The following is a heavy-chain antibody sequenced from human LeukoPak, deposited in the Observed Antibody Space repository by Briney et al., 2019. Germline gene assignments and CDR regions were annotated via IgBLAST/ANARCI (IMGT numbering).Heavy chain of an antibody. CDR2: ISGSGGST. J-gene: IGHJ4*02. V-gene: IGHV3-23*01. Sequence: GGSLRLSCAASGFTFSSYAMSWVRQAPGKGLEWVSAISGSGGSTYYADSVKGRFTISRDNSKNTLYLQMNSLRAEDTAVYYCAKDRGIAAAGTLYYFDYWGQGTLVTVSS. CDR3: AKDRGIAAAGTLYYFDY. D-gene: IGHD6-13*01. CDR1: GFTFSSYA.